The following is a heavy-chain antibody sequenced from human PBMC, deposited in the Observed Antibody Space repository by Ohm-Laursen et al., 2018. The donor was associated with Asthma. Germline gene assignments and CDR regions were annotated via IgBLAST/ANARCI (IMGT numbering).Heavy chain of an antibody. V-gene: IGHV3-7*01. D-gene: IGHD2-21*01. CDR2: IKQDGSEK. Sequence: SLRLSCAASGFTFRSYAMHWVRQAPGKGLEWVANIKQDGSEKYYVDSVKGRFTISRDNAKNSLYLQMNSLRAEDTAVYYCAREQNCGGDCYPYFDYWGQGTLVTVSS. J-gene: IGHJ4*02. CDR3: AREQNCGGDCYPYFDY. CDR1: GFTFRSYA.